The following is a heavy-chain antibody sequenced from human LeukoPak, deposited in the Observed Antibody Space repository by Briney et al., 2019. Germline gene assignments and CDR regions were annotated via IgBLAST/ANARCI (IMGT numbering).Heavy chain of an antibody. CDR2: IYYSGST. V-gene: IGHV4-39*07. D-gene: IGHD3-10*01. CDR3: ARGQEMVRGVMSYYFDY. CDR1: GASISTSAYY. J-gene: IGHJ4*02. Sequence: SETLSLTCTVSGASISTSAYYWGWIRQPPGKGLEWIGSIYYSGSTYYNPSLKSRVTISVDTSKNQFSLKLSSVTAADTAVYYCARGQEMVRGVMSYYFDYWGQGTLVTVSS.